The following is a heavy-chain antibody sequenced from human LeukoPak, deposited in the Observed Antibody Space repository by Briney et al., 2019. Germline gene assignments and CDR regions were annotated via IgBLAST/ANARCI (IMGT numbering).Heavy chain of an antibody. Sequence: GASVKVSCKASGGTFRSYAISWVRQAPGQGLEWMGRIIPILGIANYAQKFQGRVTITADKSTSTAYMELSSLRSDDTAVYYCARVQITMVRGAKNRIYGMDVWGQGTTVTVSS. CDR2: IIPILGIA. J-gene: IGHJ6*02. CDR3: ARVQITMVRGAKNRIYGMDV. CDR1: GGTFRSYA. D-gene: IGHD3-10*01. V-gene: IGHV1-69*04.